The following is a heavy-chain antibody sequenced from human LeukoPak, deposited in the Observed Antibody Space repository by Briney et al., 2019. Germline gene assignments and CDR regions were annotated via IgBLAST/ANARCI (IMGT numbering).Heavy chain of an antibody. J-gene: IGHJ4*02. CDR1: GFISTKYW. CDR2: INEDGSAK. CDR3: ATSPASAGCD. Sequence: GRSLRPSCAASGFISTKYWMSWVRQAARHGLEWVGNINEDGSAKYYMDSIKGRFTISRDNAQSSIYLQLNSLRVEDTAVYYCATSPASAGCDWGQGTLVIVSP. D-gene: IGHD6-13*01. V-gene: IGHV3-7*03.